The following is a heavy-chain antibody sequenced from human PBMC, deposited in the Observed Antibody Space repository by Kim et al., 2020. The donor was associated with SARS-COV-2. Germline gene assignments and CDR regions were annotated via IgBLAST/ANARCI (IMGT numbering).Heavy chain of an antibody. J-gene: IGHJ4*02. V-gene: IGHV3-30*18. D-gene: IGHD3-16*01. CDR1: GFTFSSYG. CDR2: ISYDGSNK. CDR3: AKDVWGY. Sequence: GGSLRLSCAASGFTFSSYGMHWVRQAPGKGLEWVAVISYDGSNKYYADSVKGRFTISRDNSKNTLYLQMNSLRAEDTAVYYCAKDVWGYWSQGTLVTVSS.